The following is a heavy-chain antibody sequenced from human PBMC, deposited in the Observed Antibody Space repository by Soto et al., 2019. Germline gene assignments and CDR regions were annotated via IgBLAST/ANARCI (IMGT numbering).Heavy chain of an antibody. CDR1: GGSFSDYY. Sequence: SETLSLTCVVYGGSFSDYYWSWIRQPPGKGLEWIGEINHSGSTTYNPSLKSRVTISVDTSKNQFSLTLSSVTAADTAIYYCAGRLGFYSGVDYWGQGTLVTVSS. J-gene: IGHJ4*02. CDR3: AGRLGFYSGVDY. CDR2: INHSGST. V-gene: IGHV4-34*01. D-gene: IGHD3-22*01.